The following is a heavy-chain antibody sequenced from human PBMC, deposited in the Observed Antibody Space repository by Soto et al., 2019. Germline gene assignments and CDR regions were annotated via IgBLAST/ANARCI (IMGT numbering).Heavy chain of an antibody. CDR1: GYTFTSYG. CDR2: ISAYNGNT. Sequence: ASVKVSCKASGYTFTSYGISWARQAPGQGLEWMGWISAYNGNTNYAQKLQGRVTMTTDTSTSTAYMELRSLRSDDTAVYYCARGFTRYSSGWPPPVQGYWGQGTLVTVSS. D-gene: IGHD6-19*01. V-gene: IGHV1-18*01. J-gene: IGHJ4*02. CDR3: ARGFTRYSSGWPPPVQGY.